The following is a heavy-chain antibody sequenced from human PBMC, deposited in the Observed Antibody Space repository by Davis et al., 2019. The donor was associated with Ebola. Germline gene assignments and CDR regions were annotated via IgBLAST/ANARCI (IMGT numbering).Heavy chain of an antibody. CDR3: AHYTRFCSSAACPSWFDP. CDR1: GFSLSNARMG. Sequence: SGPTLVKPTETLTLTCTVSGFSLSNARMGVSWIRQPPGKALEWLALIYWDDDKRYSPSLKSRLTITKDTSKNQVVLTMTNMDPVDTATYFCAHYTRFCSSAACPSWFDPWGQGILVTVSS. CDR2: IYWDDDK. D-gene: IGHD2-2*01. J-gene: IGHJ5*02. V-gene: IGHV2-5*02.